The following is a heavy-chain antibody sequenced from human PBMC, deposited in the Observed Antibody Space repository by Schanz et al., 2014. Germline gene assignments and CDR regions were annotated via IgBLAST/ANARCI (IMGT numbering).Heavy chain of an antibody. Sequence: PGGSLRLSCAASGITFSSHSFNWVRQAPGKGLEWVANIKKDGSEKYYVDSVKGRFTISRDNAKNSLFLQMNSLRPEDTAVYYCARIGGSVFDYWAQGTLVTVSS. CDR1: GITFSSHS. V-gene: IGHV3-7*03. J-gene: IGHJ4*02. CDR3: ARIGGSVFDY. D-gene: IGHD3-10*01. CDR2: IKKDGSEK.